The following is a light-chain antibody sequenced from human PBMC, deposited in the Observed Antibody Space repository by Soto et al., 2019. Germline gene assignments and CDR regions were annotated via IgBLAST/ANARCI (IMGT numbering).Light chain of an antibody. Sequence: EIVITQSPSTLSVSPGERATLSCRASQSVSIDLAWYQQRPGQAPRLLVYGASTRASGIPPRFSGSGSGTDFTLTISSLQSEDFAVYYCQQLNYWPRITFGQGTRLEIK. V-gene: IGKV3-15*01. J-gene: IGKJ5*01. CDR1: QSVSID. CDR2: GAS. CDR3: QQLNYWPRIT.